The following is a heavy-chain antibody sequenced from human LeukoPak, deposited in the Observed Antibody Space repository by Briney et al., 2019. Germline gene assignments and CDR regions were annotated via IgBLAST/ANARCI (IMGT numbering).Heavy chain of an antibody. CDR3: AREKAYYDSSGYYYPNLDY. D-gene: IGHD3-22*01. CDR1: GYTFTGYY. J-gene: IGHJ4*02. V-gene: IGHV1-46*01. CDR2: INPSGGST. Sequence: ASVKVSCKASGYTFTGYYMHWVRQAPGQGLEWMGIINPSGGSTSYAQKFQGRVTMTRDTSTSTVYMELSSLRSEDTAVYYCAREKAYYDSSGYYYPNLDYWGQGTLVTVSS.